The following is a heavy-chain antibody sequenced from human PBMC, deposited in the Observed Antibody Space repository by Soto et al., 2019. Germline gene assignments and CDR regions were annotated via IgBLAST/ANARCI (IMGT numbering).Heavy chain of an antibody. D-gene: IGHD3-3*01. J-gene: IGHJ5*02. CDR3: ARGTRITILGVVINNWFDP. V-gene: IGHV4-34*01. CDR1: GGSFSGYY. CDR2: INHSGST. Sequence: SETLSLTCAVYGGSFSGYYWSWIRQPPGKGLEWIGEINHSGSTNYNPSLKSRVTISVDTSKNQLSLKLSSVTAADTAVYYCARGTRITILGVVINNWFDPWGQGTLVTVSS.